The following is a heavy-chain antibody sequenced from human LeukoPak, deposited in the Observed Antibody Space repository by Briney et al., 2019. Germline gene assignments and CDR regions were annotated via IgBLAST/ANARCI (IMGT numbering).Heavy chain of an antibody. CDR2: IKSKTDGGTT. J-gene: IGHJ4*02. CDR3: TTDPSGYDAVWGFDY. V-gene: IGHV3-15*01. Sequence: GGSLRLSCAASGFTFSNAWMSWVRQAPGKGLEWVGRIKSKTDGGTTDYAAPVKGRFTISRDDSKNTLYLQMNSLKTEDTAVYYCTTDPSGYDAVWGFDYWGQGTLVTVSS. D-gene: IGHD5-12*01. CDR1: GFTFSNAW.